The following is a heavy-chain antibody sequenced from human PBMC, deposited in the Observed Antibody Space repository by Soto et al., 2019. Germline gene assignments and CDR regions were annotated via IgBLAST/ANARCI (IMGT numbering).Heavy chain of an antibody. D-gene: IGHD3-22*01. Sequence: QVQLVQSGAEVKKPGSSVKVSCKASGGTFSSYAISWVRQAPGQGLEWMGGIIPILGTANYAQKFQGRVTINADKSTSTAYMELSSLRSEDTAVYYCAREGDYYDSSGYYGFWGQGTLVTVSS. CDR2: IIPILGTA. V-gene: IGHV1-69*06. J-gene: IGHJ4*02. CDR1: GGTFSSYA. CDR3: AREGDYYDSSGYYGF.